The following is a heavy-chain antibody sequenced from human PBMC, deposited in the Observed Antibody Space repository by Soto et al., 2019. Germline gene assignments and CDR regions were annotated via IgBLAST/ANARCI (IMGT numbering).Heavy chain of an antibody. J-gene: IGHJ4*02. CDR1: GFTFRTYA. CDR2: ITGGGGST. CDR3: AKGSANASPYYFDF. V-gene: IGHV3-23*01. Sequence: GGSLRLSCTGSGFTFRTYAMSWVRQAPGKGLEWVSAITGGGGSTYHADSVKGRFTISRDNSKNTLYLQMNSLRAEDTAVYYCAKGSANASPYYFDFWGQGTPVTVSS.